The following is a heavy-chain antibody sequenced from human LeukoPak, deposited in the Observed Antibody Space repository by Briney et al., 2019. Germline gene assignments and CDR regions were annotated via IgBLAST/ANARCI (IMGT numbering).Heavy chain of an antibody. CDR2: ISSSSSYI. D-gene: IGHD5-12*01. Sequence: GGSLLLSCAASGFTFSSYSMNWVRQAPGKGLEWVSSISSSSSYIYYADSVKGRFTISRDNAKNSLYLQMNSLRAEDTAVYYCARGRGYSGYDSFDYWGRGTLVTVSS. J-gene: IGHJ4*02. CDR1: GFTFSSYS. CDR3: ARGRGYSGYDSFDY. V-gene: IGHV3-21*01.